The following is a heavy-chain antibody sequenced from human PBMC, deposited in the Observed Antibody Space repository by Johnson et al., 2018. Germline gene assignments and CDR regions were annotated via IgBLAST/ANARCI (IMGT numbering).Heavy chain of an antibody. V-gene: IGHV3-74*01. CDR3: ARPSGSSGRFLEGSPSFQH. J-gene: IGHJ1*01. CDR1: GFTFNTYW. D-gene: IGHD3-22*01. Sequence: VQLQESGGGLVQPGGSLRLSCVGSGFTFNTYWMHWVRQVPGKGLVWVSRISSDGSMTTYAATVRDRFTISRDNDKNTGYLLINSLIAEEPAVYYCARPSGSSGRFLEGSPSFQHWGQGTLVTVSS. CDR2: ISSDGSMT.